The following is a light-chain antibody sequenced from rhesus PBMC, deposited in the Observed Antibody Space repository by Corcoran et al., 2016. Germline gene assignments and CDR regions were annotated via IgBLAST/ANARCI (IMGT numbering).Light chain of an antibody. V-gene: IGKV1-32*04. CDR1: QGISSY. CDR2: YAK. CDR3: QQRNGKPYS. Sequence: DIQMSQSPSSLSAFVGDRVTITCRASQGISSYLNWYQQKPGKAPKLLIYYAKFLASGGPSRFSGSGSGTEFILTISSLQHEDFATYYCQQRNGKPYSFGQGTKVEIK. J-gene: IGKJ2*01.